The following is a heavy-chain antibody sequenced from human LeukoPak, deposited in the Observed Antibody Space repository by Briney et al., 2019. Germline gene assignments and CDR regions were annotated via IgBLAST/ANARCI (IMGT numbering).Heavy chain of an antibody. Sequence: SETLPLTCTVSGGSISSYYWSWIRQPPGKGLEWIGYISYSGNTNYNPSLKSRVTISVDTSKNQFSLKLTSVTAADTAVYYCARQGGYIAPLALWGQGTLVTVSA. CDR3: ARQGGYIAPLAL. CDR1: GGSISSYY. V-gene: IGHV4-59*08. CDR2: ISYSGNT. J-gene: IGHJ4*02. D-gene: IGHD6-13*01.